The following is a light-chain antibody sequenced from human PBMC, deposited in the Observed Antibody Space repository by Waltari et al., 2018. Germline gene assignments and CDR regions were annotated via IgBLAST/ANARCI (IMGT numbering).Light chain of an antibody. J-gene: IGKJ1*01. CDR3: MQATQFPT. Sequence: DVVMTQSPLSLPVTLGQPASISCRSSQSPVYSDGNIYLNWFQQRPGQSPRRLIYKVSRRDSGVPDRFSGSGAGTDFTLKISRVEAEDVGVYYCMQATQFPTFGQGTKVEIK. CDR2: KVS. CDR1: QSPVYSDGNIY. V-gene: IGKV2-30*01.